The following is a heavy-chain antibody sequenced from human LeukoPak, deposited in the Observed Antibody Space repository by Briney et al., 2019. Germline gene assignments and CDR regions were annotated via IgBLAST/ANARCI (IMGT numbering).Heavy chain of an antibody. Sequence: GGSLRLSCAASGFTFSSYAMSWVRQAPGKGLEWVSSISGSGGSTYYADSVKGRFTISRDNSKNTLYLQMNSLRAEDTAIYYCAKLWFGELSWVDYWGQGTLVTVSS. CDR1: GFTFSSYA. D-gene: IGHD3-10*01. J-gene: IGHJ4*02. V-gene: IGHV3-23*01. CDR2: ISGSGGST. CDR3: AKLWFGELSWVDY.